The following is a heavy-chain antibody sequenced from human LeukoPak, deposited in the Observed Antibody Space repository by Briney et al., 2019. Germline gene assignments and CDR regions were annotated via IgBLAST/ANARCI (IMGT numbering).Heavy chain of an antibody. CDR3: HFKYCSSSTCFYYFDY. CDR2: MYYSGIT. CDR1: GGSISSSSHY. Sequence: SETLSLTCTVSGGSISSSSHYWGWIRQPPGKGLEWIGSMYYSGITYYNPSLRSRVTISVDTSKNQFSLKLSSVTATDTAVYYCHFKYCSSSTCFYYFDYWGQGTLVTVSS. D-gene: IGHD2-2*01. V-gene: IGHV4-39*01. J-gene: IGHJ4*02.